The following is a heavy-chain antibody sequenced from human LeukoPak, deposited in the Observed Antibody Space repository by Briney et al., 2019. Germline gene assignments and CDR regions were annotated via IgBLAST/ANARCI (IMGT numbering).Heavy chain of an antibody. J-gene: IGHJ4*02. CDR2: INPSGGST. Sequence: ASVKVSCKASGYTFTSYYMHWVRQAPGQGLEWMGIINPSGGSTSYAQKFQGRVTMTRDTSTSTVYMELSSLRSEDTAVYYCAREVGIAAAAKTFDYWGQGTLVTVSS. V-gene: IGHV1-46*01. CDR1: GYTFTSYY. D-gene: IGHD6-13*01. CDR3: AREVGIAAAAKTFDY.